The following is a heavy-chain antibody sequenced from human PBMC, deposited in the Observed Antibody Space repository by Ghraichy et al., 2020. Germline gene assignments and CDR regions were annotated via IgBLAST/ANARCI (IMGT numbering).Heavy chain of an antibody. V-gene: IGHV4-59*01. J-gene: IGHJ6*02. CDR3: ARVRVRGWVHYGMDV. CDR2: IYYSGST. Sequence: SETLSLTCTVSGGSISSYYWSWIRQPPGKGLEWIGYIYYSGSTNYNPSLKSRVTISVDTSKNQFSLKLSSVTAADTAVYYCARVRVRGWVHYGMDVWGQGTTVTVSS. D-gene: IGHD3-10*01. CDR1: GGSISSYY.